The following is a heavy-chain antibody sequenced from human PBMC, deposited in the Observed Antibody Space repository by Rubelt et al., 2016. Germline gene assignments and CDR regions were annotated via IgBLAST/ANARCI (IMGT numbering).Heavy chain of an antibody. CDR2: IYHSGST. J-gene: IGHJ6*03. V-gene: IGHV4-38-2*02. CDR3: ARERRDPYYNYYYMDV. Sequence: QVQLQESGPGLVKPSETLSLTCTVSGYSISSGYCWGWIRQPPGKGLEWIGNIYHSGSTYYNPSLKSRVTISVDTSKKQFSLRLSSVTAAYAAVYYCARERRDPYYNYYYMDVWGRGTTVTVSS. CDR1: GYSISSGYC.